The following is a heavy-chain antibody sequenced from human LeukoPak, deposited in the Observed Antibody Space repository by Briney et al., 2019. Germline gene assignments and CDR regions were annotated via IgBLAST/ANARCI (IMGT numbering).Heavy chain of an antibody. J-gene: IGHJ6*02. CDR1: GYTFTSYG. D-gene: IGHD3-10*01. CDR3: AREDYYYGSGSYPYGYYYYYGMGV. Sequence: ASVKVSCKASGYTFTSYGISWVRQAPGQGLEWMGWISAYNGNTNYAQKLQGRVTMTTDTSTSTAYMELRSLRSDDTAVYYCAREDYYYGSGSYPYGYYYYYGMGVWGQGTTVTVSS. CDR2: ISAYNGNT. V-gene: IGHV1-18*01.